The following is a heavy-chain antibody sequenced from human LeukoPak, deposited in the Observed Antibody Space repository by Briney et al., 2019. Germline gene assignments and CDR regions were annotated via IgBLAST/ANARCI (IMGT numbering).Heavy chain of an antibody. D-gene: IGHD3-16*01. V-gene: IGHV3-23*01. Sequence: GGSPRLSCEASGFTFSSSAMSWVRQAPGKGLEWVSAITGSGGTTYYADSVKGRFTISRDNSKNTLYLQMNSLRAEDTAVYYCAKSDVGIWDLDYWGQGTLVTVSS. CDR3: AKSDVGIWDLDY. CDR1: GFTFSSSA. CDR2: ITGSGGTT. J-gene: IGHJ4*02.